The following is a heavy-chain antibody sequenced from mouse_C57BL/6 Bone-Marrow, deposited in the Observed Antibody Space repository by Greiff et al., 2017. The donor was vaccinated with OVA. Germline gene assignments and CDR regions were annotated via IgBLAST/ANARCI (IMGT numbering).Heavy chain of an antibody. Sequence: QVQLKESGPGLVQPSQSLSITCTVSGFSLTSYGVHWVRQSPGKGLEWLGVIWRGGSTDYNAAFMSRLSITKDNSKSQVFFKMNSLQADDTAIYYCAKMGYYYGSSYVGWFAYWGQGTLVTVSA. D-gene: IGHD1-1*01. V-gene: IGHV2-5*01. CDR2: IWRGGST. CDR3: AKMGYYYGSSYVGWFAY. J-gene: IGHJ3*01. CDR1: GFSLTSYG.